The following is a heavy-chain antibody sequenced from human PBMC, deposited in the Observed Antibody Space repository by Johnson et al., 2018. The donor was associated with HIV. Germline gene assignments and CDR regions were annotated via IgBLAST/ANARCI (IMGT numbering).Heavy chain of an antibody. D-gene: IGHD1-26*01. CDR1: GFIFRTHW. J-gene: IGHJ3*02. Sequence: VQLVESGGGLVQPGGSLRLSCAGSGFIFRTHWIHWVRQPPGKGLEWVATIRQDGSEKYYVDSVKGRFTISRDNAKNSLYLQMNSLRAEDTAVYYCARDDTWGDAFDIWGQGTMVTVSS. CDR3: ARDDTWGDAFDI. CDR2: IRQDGSEK. V-gene: IGHV3-7*05.